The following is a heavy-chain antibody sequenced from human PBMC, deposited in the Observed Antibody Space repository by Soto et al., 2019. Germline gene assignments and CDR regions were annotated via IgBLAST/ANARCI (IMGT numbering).Heavy chain of an antibody. D-gene: IGHD4-4*01. V-gene: IGHV1-46*01. CDR3: ARWGAGGFNNYFLIDF. CDR1: GYTFTSNY. CDR2: INPRGGTT. J-gene: IGHJ4*02. Sequence: ASVKVSCKASGYTFTSNYIHWVRQAPGQGLEWMGFINPRGGTTSAAQRLQGRLTMTRDTSTSTVYMELSSLTFKDTAVYYCARWGAGGFNNYFLIDFWGQGTLVTVSS.